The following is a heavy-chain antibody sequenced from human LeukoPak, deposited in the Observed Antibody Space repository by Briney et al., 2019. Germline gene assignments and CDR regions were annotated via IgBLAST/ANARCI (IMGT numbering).Heavy chain of an antibody. CDR3: ARGLIDSSGLPFDY. Sequence: PSETLSLTCTVSGGSISSSSYYWGWIRQPPGKGLEWIGSIYYSGSTYYNPSLKSRVTISVDTSKNQFSLKLSSVTAADTAVYYCARGLIDSSGLPFDYWGQGTLVTVSS. D-gene: IGHD3-22*01. CDR1: GGSISSSSYY. V-gene: IGHV4-39*07. J-gene: IGHJ4*02. CDR2: IYYSGST.